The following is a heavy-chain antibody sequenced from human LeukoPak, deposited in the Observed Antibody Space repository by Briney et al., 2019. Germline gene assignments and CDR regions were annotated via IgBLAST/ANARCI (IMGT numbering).Heavy chain of an antibody. CDR2: INPRNGNT. CDR3: ARDHTLVRGDWFDP. Sequence: ASVKVSCKASEYIFSSYVMHWVRQAPGQSFEWMGWINPRNGNTEYSQKFQGGVSLTRDTSTTTAYMELSSLTSEDTAIYYCARDHTLVRGDWFDPWGQGTLVTVSS. J-gene: IGHJ5*02. CDR1: EYIFSSYV. D-gene: IGHD3-10*01. V-gene: IGHV1-3*01.